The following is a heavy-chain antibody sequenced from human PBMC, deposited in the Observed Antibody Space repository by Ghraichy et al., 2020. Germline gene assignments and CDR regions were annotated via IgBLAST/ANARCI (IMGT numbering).Heavy chain of an antibody. CDR2: INHSGST. CDR1: GGSFSGYY. D-gene: IGHD3-16*02. Sequence: SETLSLTCAVYGGSFSGYYWSWIRQPPGKGLEWIGEINHSGSTNYNPSLKSRVTISVDTSKNQFSLKLSSVTAADTAVYYCARVLRVWGSYRYTTWGQGTLVTVSS. CDR3: ARVLRVWGSYRYTT. J-gene: IGHJ4*02. V-gene: IGHV4-34*01.